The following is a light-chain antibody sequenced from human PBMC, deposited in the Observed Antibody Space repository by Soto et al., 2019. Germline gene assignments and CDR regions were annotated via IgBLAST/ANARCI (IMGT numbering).Light chain of an antibody. J-gene: IGKJ1*01. Sequence: EIMFTQSPGTLSFSPGERATLSFRASQSVSSSYLAWYQQKPGQAPRLLIYGASSRATGIPDRFSGSGSETDFTLTISRLEPEDFAVYYCQQYGSSPWTFGQGTKVDI. CDR3: QQYGSSPWT. V-gene: IGKV3-20*01. CDR2: GAS. CDR1: QSVSSSY.